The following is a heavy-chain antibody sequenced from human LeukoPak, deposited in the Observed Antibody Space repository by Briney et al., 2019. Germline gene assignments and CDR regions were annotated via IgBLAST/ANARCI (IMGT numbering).Heavy chain of an antibody. Sequence: VGSLRLSCAASVFTFSGSAMHWVRQASGKGLEWVGRIRSKANSYATAYAASVKGRFTISRDDSKNTAYLQMNSLKTEDTAVYYCTRLGSRGWYNWFDPWGQGTLVTVSS. J-gene: IGHJ5*02. CDR3: TRLGSRGWYNWFDP. V-gene: IGHV3-73*01. CDR1: VFTFSGSA. CDR2: IRSKANSYAT. D-gene: IGHD6-19*01.